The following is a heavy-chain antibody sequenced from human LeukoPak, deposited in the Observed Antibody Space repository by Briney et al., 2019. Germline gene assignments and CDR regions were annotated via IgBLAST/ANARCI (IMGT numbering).Heavy chain of an antibody. V-gene: IGHV3-48*01. CDR1: GFTFSSNS. CDR2: ISSSSSTI. Sequence: GGSLRLSCAASGFTFSSNSMNWVRQAPGKGLEWVSYISSSSSTIYYADSVKGRFTISRDIAKSSLYLQMNSLRAEDTAVYYCAKGRLGGHFDYWGQGTLVTVSS. CDR3: AKGRLGGHFDY. J-gene: IGHJ4*02. D-gene: IGHD2-15*01.